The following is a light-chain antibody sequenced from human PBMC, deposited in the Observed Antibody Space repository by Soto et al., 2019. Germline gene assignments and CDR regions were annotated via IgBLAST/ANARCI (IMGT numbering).Light chain of an antibody. J-gene: IGKJ4*01. V-gene: IGKV1-39*01. CDR3: QQSYSTLLT. CDR1: QSISSD. CDR2: AAS. Sequence: DIQMTQSPSSLSASVGDRVTITCRASQSISSDLNWYQQKPGKAPKLLIYAASSLQSGVPSRFSGSGSGTDFTLTISRLQPEDFAPYYCQQSYSTLLTFGGGPKVEIK.